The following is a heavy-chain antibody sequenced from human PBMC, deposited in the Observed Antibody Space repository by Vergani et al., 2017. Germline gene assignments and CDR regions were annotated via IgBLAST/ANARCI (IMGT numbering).Heavy chain of an antibody. CDR1: GGSISSGDYY. Sequence: QVQLQESGPGLVKPSQTLSLTCTVSGGSISSGDYYWSWIRQPPGKGLEWIGDINHSGSTNYNPSLKSRVTMSVDTSKNQFSLKLSSVTAADTAVYYCARGSYSGYDYYFDYWGQGTLVTVSS. D-gene: IGHD5-12*01. CDR2: INHSGST. V-gene: IGHV4-30-4*08. J-gene: IGHJ4*02. CDR3: ARGSYSGYDYYFDY.